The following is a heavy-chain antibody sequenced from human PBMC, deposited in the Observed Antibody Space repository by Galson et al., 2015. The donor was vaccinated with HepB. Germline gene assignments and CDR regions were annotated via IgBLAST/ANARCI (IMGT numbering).Heavy chain of an antibody. CDR2: ISSDVSAT. V-gene: IGHV3-43*01. D-gene: IGHD2-8*02. CDR1: GFTFENYG. J-gene: IGHJ6*02. Sequence: SLRLSCAASGFTFENYGLHWVRQVPGKGLEWVSLISSDVSATYYAESVRGRFTISRDNSKKSLYRQMNSLRPEDNALYYCAKALVEVNYGLDVWGQGTPVTVSS. CDR3: AKALVEVNYGLDV.